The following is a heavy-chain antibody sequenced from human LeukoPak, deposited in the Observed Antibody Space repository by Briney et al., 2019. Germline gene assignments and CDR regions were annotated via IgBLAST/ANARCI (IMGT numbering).Heavy chain of an antibody. Sequence: PSGTLSLTCAVSGGFISSSNWWSWVRQPPGKGLEWIGEIYHSGSTNYNPSLKSRVTISLDKSKNQFSLKVSSVTAADTAVYYCARDSARGKFDPWGQGTLVTVSS. J-gene: IGHJ5*02. V-gene: IGHV4-4*02. CDR2: IYHSGST. CDR1: GGFISSSNW. CDR3: ARDSARGKFDP.